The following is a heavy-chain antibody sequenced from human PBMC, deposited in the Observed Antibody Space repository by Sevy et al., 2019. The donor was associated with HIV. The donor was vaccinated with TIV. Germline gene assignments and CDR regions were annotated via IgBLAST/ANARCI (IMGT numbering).Heavy chain of an antibody. J-gene: IGHJ4*02. D-gene: IGHD3-9*01. CDR3: ARFPPQRAFDI. Sequence: GGSLRLSCAASGSTFSNYAMHWVRQTPDRGLEWVAVVSYDGADTSYADSVKGRFTVSRDNSKSTLYLQMNSLRVDDSAVYFCARFPPQRAFDIWGQGTQVTVSS. CDR1: GSTFSNYA. V-gene: IGHV3-30*04. CDR2: VSYDGADT.